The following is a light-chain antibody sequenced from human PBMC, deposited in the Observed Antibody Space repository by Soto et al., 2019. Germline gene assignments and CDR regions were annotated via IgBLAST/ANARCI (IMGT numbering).Light chain of an antibody. J-gene: IGLJ3*02. Sequence: QAVVTQPPSVSGSPGQSVAISCTGTSSDVGNYNRVSWFQQPPGTAPKLMIYEVNNRPSGVPDRFSGSKSGNTASLTISGLQADDEGDYYCSSYTSSDTWVFGGGTKLTVL. CDR2: EVN. V-gene: IGLV2-18*02. CDR3: SSYTSSDTWV. CDR1: SSDVGNYNR.